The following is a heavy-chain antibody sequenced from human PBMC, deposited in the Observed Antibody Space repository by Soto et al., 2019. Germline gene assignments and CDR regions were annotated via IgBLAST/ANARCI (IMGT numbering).Heavy chain of an antibody. CDR1: GGSISSYY. CDR2: IYYSGST. J-gene: IGHJ4*02. CDR3: ARGWLVKYYFDY. V-gene: IGHV4-59*01. Sequence: SETLSLTCTVSGGSISSYYWSWIRQPPGKGLEWIGYIYYSGSTNYNPSLKSRVTISVDTSKNQFSLKLSSVTAADTAVYYCARGWLVKYYFDYWGQGTLVTVSS. D-gene: IGHD6-19*01.